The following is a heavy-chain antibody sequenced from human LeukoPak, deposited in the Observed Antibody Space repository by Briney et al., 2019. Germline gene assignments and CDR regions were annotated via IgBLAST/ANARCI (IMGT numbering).Heavy chain of an antibody. V-gene: IGHV3-30*01. CDR1: GFTFSSYA. CDR2: ISYDGSNK. D-gene: IGHD3-10*01. J-gene: IGHJ6*02. Sequence: PGRSLRLSCAASGFTFSSYAMHWVRQAPGKGLEWVAVISYDGSNKYYADSVKGRFTISRDNSKNTLYLQMNSLRAEDTAVYYCARLVPNYYDSGKQGKPPFYGLDVWGQGTTVTVTS. CDR3: ARLVPNYYDSGKQGKPPFYGLDV.